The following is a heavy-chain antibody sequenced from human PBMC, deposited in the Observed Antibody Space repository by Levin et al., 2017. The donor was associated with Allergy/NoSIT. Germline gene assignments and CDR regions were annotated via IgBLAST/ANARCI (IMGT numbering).Heavy chain of an antibody. CDR2: TYYRSKWYN. D-gene: IGHD5-18*01. J-gene: IGHJ5*02. Sequence: SQTLSLTCDISGDSVSSTSAAWNWIRQSPSRGLEWLGRTYYRSKWYNDYAVSVKSRITINPDTSKNQFSLQLNSVTPEDTAVYYCASEGPIGYSYGRYYPWGQGTLVTVSS. CDR3: ASEGPIGYSYGRYYP. V-gene: IGHV6-1*01. CDR1: GDSVSSTSAA.